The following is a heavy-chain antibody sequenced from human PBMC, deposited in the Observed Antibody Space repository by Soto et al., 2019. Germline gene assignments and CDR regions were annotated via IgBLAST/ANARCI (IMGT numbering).Heavy chain of an antibody. D-gene: IGHD6-19*01. Sequence: GGSLRLSCAASGFTFSGSAMHWVRQASGKGLEWVGRIRSKANSYATAYAASVKGRFTISRDDSKNTAYLQMNSLKTEDTAVYYCTRQLNIAVDNSASAYWGQGTLVTVSS. J-gene: IGHJ4*02. CDR1: GFTFSGSA. V-gene: IGHV3-73*01. CDR3: TRQLNIAVDNSASAY. CDR2: IRSKANSYAT.